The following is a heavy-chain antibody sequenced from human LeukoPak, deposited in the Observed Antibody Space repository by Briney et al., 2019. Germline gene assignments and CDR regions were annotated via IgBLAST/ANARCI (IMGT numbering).Heavy chain of an antibody. CDR1: GFTFSSYA. D-gene: IGHD5-24*01. J-gene: IGHJ4*02. V-gene: IGHV3-23*01. Sequence: GGSLRLSCAASGFTFSSYAMSWVRQAPGKGLEWVSAISGSGGSTYYADSVKGRFTISRDSSKNTLYLQMNSLRAEDTAVYYCAKVVEMATITGFDYWGQGTLVTVSS. CDR2: ISGSGGST. CDR3: AKVVEMATITGFDY.